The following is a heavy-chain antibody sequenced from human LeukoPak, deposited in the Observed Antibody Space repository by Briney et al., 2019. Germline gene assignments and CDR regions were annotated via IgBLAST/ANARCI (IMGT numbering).Heavy chain of an antibody. Sequence: GGSLRLSCSASGFTFSSFAMHWVCQAPGKGLEYVSAISSDGGSTYYADSVKGRFTISRDNAKNSLYLQMNSLRAEDTAVYYCARDPGVYCGGDCSPNYYYYGMDVWGQGTTVTVSS. J-gene: IGHJ6*02. CDR2: ISSDGGST. D-gene: IGHD2-21*02. V-gene: IGHV3-64*04. CDR3: ARDPGVYCGGDCSPNYYYYGMDV. CDR1: GFTFSSFA.